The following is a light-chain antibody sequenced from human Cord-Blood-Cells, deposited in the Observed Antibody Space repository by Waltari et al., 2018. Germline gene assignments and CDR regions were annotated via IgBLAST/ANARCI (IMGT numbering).Light chain of an antibody. CDR3: SSYTSSSTLDV. J-gene: IGLJ1*01. Sequence: QSALTQPASVSGSPGQSITISCTGTSSDVGGYNYVSWYQQHPGKAPKLLIYDVSNLPSGVSNRFSGSKSANTASLTICGLQAEDEADYYCSSYTSSSTLDVFGTGTKVTVL. V-gene: IGLV2-14*01. CDR2: DVS. CDR1: SSDVGGYNY.